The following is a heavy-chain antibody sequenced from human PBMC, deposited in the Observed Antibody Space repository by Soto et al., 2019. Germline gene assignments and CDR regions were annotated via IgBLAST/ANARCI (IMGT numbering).Heavy chain of an antibody. CDR3: ARDPHEFWTSYWFDP. CDR2: ISAYDGKT. V-gene: IGHV1-18*01. Sequence: DSEEVSCQTSGSTVHTYPINCVRHAPGQGLELMGWISAYDGKTTYAEKFQGRVTLTTDTSTSTAYMELRSLRSDDTAIYYCARDPHEFWTSYWFDPWGQGTPVTVSS. J-gene: IGHJ5*02. CDR1: GSTVHTYP. D-gene: IGHD3-3*01.